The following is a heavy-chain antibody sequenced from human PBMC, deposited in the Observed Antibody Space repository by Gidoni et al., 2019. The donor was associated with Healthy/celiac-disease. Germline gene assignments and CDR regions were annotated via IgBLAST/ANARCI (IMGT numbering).Heavy chain of an antibody. Sequence: EVQLVESGGGLVQPGGSLRLSCAASGFTFSSYSMNWVRQAPGKGLEWVSYISSSSSTIYYADSVKGRFTISRDNAKNSLYLQMNSLRDEDTAVYYCAVNYDILTGYYNHGHYYYGMDVWGQGTTVTVSS. CDR2: ISSSSSTI. J-gene: IGHJ6*02. V-gene: IGHV3-48*02. CDR1: GFTFSSYS. D-gene: IGHD3-9*01. CDR3: AVNYDILTGYYNHGHYYYGMDV.